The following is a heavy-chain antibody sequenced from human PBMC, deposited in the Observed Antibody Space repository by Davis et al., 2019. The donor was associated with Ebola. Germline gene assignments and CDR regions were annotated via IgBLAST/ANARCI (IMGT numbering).Heavy chain of an antibody. CDR2: IKQDGSEK. V-gene: IGHV3-7*01. CDR1: GFTFSSYW. D-gene: IGHD2-15*01. J-gene: IGHJ6*02. Sequence: GESLKISCAASGFTFSSYWMSWVRQAPGKGLEWVANIKQDGSEKYYVDSVKGRFTISRDNAKNSLYLQMNSLRAEDTAVYYCARDTPDYSGLYYYGMDVWGQGTTVTVSS. CDR3: ARDTPDYSGLYYYGMDV.